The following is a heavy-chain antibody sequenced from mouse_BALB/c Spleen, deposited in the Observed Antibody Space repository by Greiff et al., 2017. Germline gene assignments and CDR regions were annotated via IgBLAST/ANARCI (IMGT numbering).Heavy chain of an antibody. Sequence: EVQRVESGGGLVKPGGSLKLSCAASGFTFSSYTMSWVRQTPEKRLEWVATISSGGSYTYYPDSVKGRFTISRDNAKNTLYLQMSSLKSEDTAMYYCTRGDYRSLYYAMDYWGQGTSVTVSS. D-gene: IGHD2-14*01. CDR2: ISSGGSYT. J-gene: IGHJ4*01. CDR1: GFTFSSYT. V-gene: IGHV5-6-4*01. CDR3: TRGDYRSLYYAMDY.